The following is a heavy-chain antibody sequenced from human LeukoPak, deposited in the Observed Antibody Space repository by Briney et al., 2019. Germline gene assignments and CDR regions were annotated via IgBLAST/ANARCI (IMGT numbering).Heavy chain of an antibody. V-gene: IGHV4-59*01. J-gene: IGHJ4*02. CDR3: ARDRSYGNFDY. Sequence: SETLSLTCTVSGGSINSYYWSWVRQPPGKGLEWIGYIYYSGSTNYNPSLKSRVTISVDTSKNQFSLKLSSVTAADTAVYYCARDRSYGNFDYWGQGTLVTVSS. CDR2: IYYSGST. CDR1: GGSINSYY. D-gene: IGHD5-18*01.